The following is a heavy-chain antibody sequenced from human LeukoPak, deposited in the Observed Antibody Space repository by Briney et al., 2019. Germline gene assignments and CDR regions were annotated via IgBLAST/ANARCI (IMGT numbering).Heavy chain of an antibody. J-gene: IGHJ5*02. V-gene: IGHV4-34*01. CDR2: ITHNANT. CDR1: TGPFSGYY. CDR3: ARFPVLDTAMA. Sequence: SSDTLSLTCAVYTGPFSGYYWAWIRDPPGEGLEWIGEITHNANTKYNPSLESRVIISVDTSKNQFSLKLNSVTAADTAVYHCARFPVLDTAMACGQGTQVTVSS. D-gene: IGHD5-18*01.